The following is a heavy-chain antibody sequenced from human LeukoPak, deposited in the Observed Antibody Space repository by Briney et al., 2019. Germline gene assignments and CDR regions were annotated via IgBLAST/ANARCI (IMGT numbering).Heavy chain of an antibody. CDR2: ISYDGSNK. CDR1: GFTFSSYG. Sequence: GRSLRLSCAASGFTFSSYGMHWVRQAPGKGLEWVAVISYDGSNKYYADSVKGRFTISRDNSKNTLYLQMNSLRAEDTAVYYCAKDRDSSGWYSARTCDYWGQGTLVTVSS. J-gene: IGHJ4*02. CDR3: AKDRDSSGWYSARTCDY. D-gene: IGHD6-19*01. V-gene: IGHV3-30*18.